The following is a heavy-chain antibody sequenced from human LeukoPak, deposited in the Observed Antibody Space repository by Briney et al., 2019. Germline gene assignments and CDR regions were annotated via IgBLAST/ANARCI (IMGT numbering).Heavy chain of an antibody. Sequence: PSETLSLTCTVSGASISSSSYSWGRIRQPPGKGLEWIGGVYYSGETHYNPSLKSRVTISVDVSKNQFSLKLSSVTAADTAVYYCAKTGYGGNPFDSWGQGTQVTVSS. J-gene: IGHJ4*02. V-gene: IGHV4-39*01. D-gene: IGHD4-23*01. CDR2: VYYSGET. CDR1: GASISSSSYS. CDR3: AKTGYGGNPFDS.